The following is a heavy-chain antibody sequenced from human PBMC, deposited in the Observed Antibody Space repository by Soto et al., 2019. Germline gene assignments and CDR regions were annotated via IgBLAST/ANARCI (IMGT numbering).Heavy chain of an antibody. CDR3: ARRAFGSSRSFDI. V-gene: IGHV3-23*01. CDR2: ISDSGGLT. CDR1: GFAFSSHP. Sequence: GGSLRLSCAASGFAFSSHPMSWVRQAPERGLEWVSGISDSGGLTYNADSVKGRFTISRGNSKNTLYLQMSSLRAEDTARYYCARRAFGSSRSFDIWGQGTMVTVSS. J-gene: IGHJ3*02. D-gene: IGHD2-15*01.